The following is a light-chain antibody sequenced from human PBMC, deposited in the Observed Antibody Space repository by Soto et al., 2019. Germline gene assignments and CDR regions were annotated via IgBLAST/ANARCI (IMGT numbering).Light chain of an antibody. CDR2: RND. J-gene: IGLJ3*02. CDR1: SSNIGSDY. V-gene: IGLV1-47*01. Sequence: QAVVTQPPSASGTPGQRVTISCSGSSSNIGSDYVYWYQQLQGTAPKLLMYRNDQRPSGVPDRFSGSKSGTSASLAISGLRSEDEADYYCAAWDDSLSGWLFGGGTQLTVL. CDR3: AAWDDSLSGWL.